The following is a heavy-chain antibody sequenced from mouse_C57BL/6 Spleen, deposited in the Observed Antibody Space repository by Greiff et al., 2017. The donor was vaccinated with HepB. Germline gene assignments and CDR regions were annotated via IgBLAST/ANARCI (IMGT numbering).Heavy chain of an antibody. J-gene: IGHJ4*01. Sequence: QVQLKESGAELVKPGASVKLSCKASGYTFTEYTIHWVKQRSGQGLEWIGWFYPGSGSIKYNEKVKDKATLTADKSSSTVYMELSRLTSEDSAVYFCARHEEGDYDGYAMDYWGQGTSVTVSS. CDR2: FYPGSGSI. D-gene: IGHD2-4*01. CDR3: ARHEEGDYDGYAMDY. CDR1: GYTFTEYT. V-gene: IGHV1-62-2*01.